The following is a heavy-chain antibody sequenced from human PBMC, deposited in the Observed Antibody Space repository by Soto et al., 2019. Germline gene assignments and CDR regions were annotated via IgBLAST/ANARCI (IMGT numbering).Heavy chain of an antibody. CDR2: MNPNSGYT. J-gene: IGHJ4*02. Sequence: ASVKVSCKASRFTYISYDINWVRQATGQGLEWMGWMNPNSGYTGYAQKFQGRVTMTRDTSIGTAYMELSSLRSEDTAVYYSATHSGSYDFDNWGQGTLVTVSS. D-gene: IGHD1-26*01. V-gene: IGHV1-8*01. CDR1: RFTYISYD. CDR3: ATHSGSYDFDN.